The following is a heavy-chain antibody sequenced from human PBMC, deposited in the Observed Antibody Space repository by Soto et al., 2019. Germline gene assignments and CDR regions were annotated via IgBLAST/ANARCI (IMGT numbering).Heavy chain of an antibody. Sequence: EVQLVESGGDLVQPGGSLRLSCAASGFTFSGHWMHWVRQVPGKGLEWVSRINTDGDTSGYADSVKGRFASSRDNAKNTLDLQMNGLRAEDTAVYYCAREAGYCSRTSCYRRAFDTWGQGTTVSVSS. CDR2: INTDGDTS. J-gene: IGHJ3*02. CDR1: GFTFSGHW. V-gene: IGHV3-74*01. CDR3: AREAGYCSRTSCYRRAFDT. D-gene: IGHD2-2*01.